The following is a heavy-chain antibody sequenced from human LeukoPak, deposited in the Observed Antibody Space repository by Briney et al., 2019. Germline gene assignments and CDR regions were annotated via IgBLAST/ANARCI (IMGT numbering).Heavy chain of an antibody. Sequence: VASVKVSCKASGYTFTSYDINWVRQATGQGLEWMGLMNPNSGNTGYAQKFQGRVTMTRNTSISTAYMQLSSLRSEDTAVYYCARGYYYGSGSYNYWGQGTLVTVSS. D-gene: IGHD3-10*01. CDR3: ARGYYYGSGSYNY. CDR1: GYTFTSYD. V-gene: IGHV1-8*01. CDR2: MNPNSGNT. J-gene: IGHJ4*02.